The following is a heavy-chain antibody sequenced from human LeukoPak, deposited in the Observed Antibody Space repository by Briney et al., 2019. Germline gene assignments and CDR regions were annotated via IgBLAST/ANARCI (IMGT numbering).Heavy chain of an antibody. V-gene: IGHV3-30*01. CDR2: IPYDGSNK. CDR3: ARDRLSSGWAYFDY. J-gene: IGHJ4*02. D-gene: IGHD6-19*01. Sequence: PGRSLRLSCAASGFTFSSYGIHWVRQAPGKGLELVAVIPYDGSNKYYAGSVKGRFTMSRDNSNNTLYLQMNSLRAEDTAVYYCARDRLSSGWAYFDYWGQGTLVTVSS. CDR1: GFTFSSYG.